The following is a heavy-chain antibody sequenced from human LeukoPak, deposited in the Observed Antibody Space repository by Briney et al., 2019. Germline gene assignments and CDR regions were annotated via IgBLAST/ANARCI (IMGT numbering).Heavy chain of an antibody. J-gene: IGHJ3*02. CDR2: IYSGGST. CDR1: GFTVSSNY. V-gene: IGHV3-66*04. Sequence: GGSLRLSCAASGFTVSSNYMSWVRQAPGKRLEWVSVIYSGGSTYYADSVKGRFTISRDNSKNTLYLQMNSLRAEDTAVYYCARQGNYFDAFDIWGQGTMVTVSS. CDR3: ARQGNYFDAFDI. D-gene: IGHD3-10*01.